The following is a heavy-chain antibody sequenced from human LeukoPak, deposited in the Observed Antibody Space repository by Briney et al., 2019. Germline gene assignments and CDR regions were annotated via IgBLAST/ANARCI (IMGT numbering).Heavy chain of an antibody. V-gene: IGHV1-18*01. CDR1: GYTFTSYG. Sequence: GASAKVSCKASGYTFTSYGISWVRQAPGQGLEWMGWISAYNGNTNYAQKLQGRVTMTTDTSTSTAYMELRSLRSDDTAVYYCAGVDYGDYGGAFDIWGQGTMVTVSS. CDR2: ISAYNGNT. D-gene: IGHD4-17*01. J-gene: IGHJ3*02. CDR3: AGVDYGDYGGAFDI.